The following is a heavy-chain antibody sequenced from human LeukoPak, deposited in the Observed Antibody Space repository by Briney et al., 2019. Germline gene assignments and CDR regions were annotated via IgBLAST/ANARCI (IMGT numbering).Heavy chain of an antibody. J-gene: IGHJ4*02. Sequence: PGGSLRLSCAASGFTFSSYSMNWVRQAPGKGLEWVSSISSSSSYIYYADSVKGRFTISRDNAKNSLYLQMNSLRAEDTAVYYCAKGGSLKSYFGAFDYWGQGTLVTVSS. CDR2: ISSSSSYI. D-gene: IGHD2/OR15-2a*01. V-gene: IGHV3-21*04. CDR3: AKGGSLKSYFGAFDY. CDR1: GFTFSSYS.